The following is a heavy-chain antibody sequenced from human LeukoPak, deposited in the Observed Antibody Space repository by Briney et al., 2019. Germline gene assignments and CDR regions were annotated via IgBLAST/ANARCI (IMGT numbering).Heavy chain of an antibody. CDR1: GYTFTRYY. CDR2: INPNSGGT. D-gene: IGHD3-10*01. Sequence: ASVKVSCKASGYTFTRYYMHWVRQAPGQGLEWMGWINPNSGGTNYAQKFQGWVTMTRDTSISTAYMELSRLRSDDTAVYYCARGSRGTMVRGDPLYGMDVWGQGTTVTVSS. J-gene: IGHJ6*02. V-gene: IGHV1-2*04. CDR3: ARGSRGTMVRGDPLYGMDV.